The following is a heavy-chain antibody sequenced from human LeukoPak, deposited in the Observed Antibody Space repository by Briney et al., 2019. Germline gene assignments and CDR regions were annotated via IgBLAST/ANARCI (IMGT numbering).Heavy chain of an antibody. D-gene: IGHD2-21*01. CDR1: GFAFSIYS. Sequence: GGSLRLSCAAASGFAFSIYSMSWVRQAPGKGLEWVSVIYSGGSTSYADSVKGRFTISRDNSKNTLYLQMNSLRAEDTAVYYCARFTHGGDFDYWGQGTLVTVSS. J-gene: IGHJ4*02. CDR3: ARFTHGGDFDY. V-gene: IGHV3-66*01. CDR2: IYSGGST.